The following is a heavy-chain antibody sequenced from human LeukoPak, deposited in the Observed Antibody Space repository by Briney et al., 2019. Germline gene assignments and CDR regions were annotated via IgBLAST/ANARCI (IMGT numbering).Heavy chain of an antibody. Sequence: KISCKASGGTFSSYAISWVRQAPGQGLEWMGGIIPIFGTANYAQKFQGRVTITADESTSTAYMELSSLRSEDTAVYYCARDRPVADRDYFDYWGQGTLVTVSS. CDR2: IIPIFGTA. V-gene: IGHV1-69*01. CDR3: ARDRPVADRDYFDY. CDR1: GGTFSSYA. D-gene: IGHD6-19*01. J-gene: IGHJ4*02.